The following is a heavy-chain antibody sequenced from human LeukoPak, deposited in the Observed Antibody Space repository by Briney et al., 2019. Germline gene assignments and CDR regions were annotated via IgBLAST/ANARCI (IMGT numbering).Heavy chain of an antibody. V-gene: IGHV3-33*08. CDR3: ARDSYDILTGYYSGPDY. CDR1: GFTFISYA. Sequence: GRSLRLSCAASGFTFISYAMHWVRQAPGKGLEWVTLIWYDGSSEYYVDSVKGRFTISRDNSKNTLYLQINSLRAEDTAVYYCARDSYDILTGYYSGPDYWGQGTQVTVSS. J-gene: IGHJ4*02. D-gene: IGHD3-9*01. CDR2: IWYDGSSE.